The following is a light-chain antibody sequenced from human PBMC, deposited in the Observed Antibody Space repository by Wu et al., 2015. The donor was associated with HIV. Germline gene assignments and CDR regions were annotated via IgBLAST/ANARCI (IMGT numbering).Light chain of an antibody. Sequence: EIVLTQSPATLSLSPGERATLSCGASQSLSSNSLAWYQQKPGLAPRLLIYDASKRGTGVPARFSGRGFGTEFTLTIDNVQSEDFAIYYCQRYNDWPMTFGQGTRLEI. CDR1: QSLSSN. CDR3: QRYNDWPMT. CDR2: DAS. J-gene: IGKJ5*01. V-gene: IGKV3-15*01.